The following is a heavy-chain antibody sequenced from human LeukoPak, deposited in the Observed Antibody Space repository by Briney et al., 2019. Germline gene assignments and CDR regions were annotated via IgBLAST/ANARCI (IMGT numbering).Heavy chain of an antibody. D-gene: IGHD1-26*01. J-gene: IGHJ4*02. CDR3: ARGSYVGPTSGYFDY. V-gene: IGHV4-31*03. CDR1: GGSISSGGYN. Sequence: SETLSLTCTVSGGSISSGGYNWSWIRQHPGKGLECIGYIYYSGSTYYNPSPKSRVTISVDTSKNQFSLKLSSVTAADTAVYYCARGSYVGPTSGYFDYWGQGTLVTVSP. CDR2: IYYSGST.